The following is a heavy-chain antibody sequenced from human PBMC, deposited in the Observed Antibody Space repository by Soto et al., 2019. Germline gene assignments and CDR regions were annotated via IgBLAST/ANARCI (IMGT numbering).Heavy chain of an antibody. D-gene: IGHD5-12*01. CDR1: RYAFTSYL. Sequence: ASVKVSCKPSRYAFTSYLLYWVRQAPGQRLEWMGWINTGNGNTKYSQKFQGRVTITRDTSASTAYMELSSLTSEGTAVYYCASGNCGYICYHDYWGQGTLVTVSS. V-gene: IGHV1-3*04. J-gene: IGHJ4*02. CDR2: INTGNGNT. CDR3: ASGNCGYICYHDY.